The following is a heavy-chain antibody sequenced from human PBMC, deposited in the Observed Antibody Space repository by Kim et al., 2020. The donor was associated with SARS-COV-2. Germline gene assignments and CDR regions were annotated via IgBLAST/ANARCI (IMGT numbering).Heavy chain of an antibody. D-gene: IGHD3-16*01. CDR2: ISGSGGST. Sequence: GGSLRLSCAASGFTFSSYAMSWVRQAPGKGLEWVSAISGSGGSTYYADSVKGRFTISRDNSKNTLYLQMNSLRAEDTAVYYCGIRGKPRDAFDIWGQGTMVTVSS. J-gene: IGHJ3*02. CDR3: GIRGKPRDAFDI. CDR1: GFTFSSYA. V-gene: IGHV3-23*01.